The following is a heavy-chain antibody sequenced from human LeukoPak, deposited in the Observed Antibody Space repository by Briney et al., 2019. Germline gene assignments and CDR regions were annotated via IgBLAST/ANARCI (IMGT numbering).Heavy chain of an antibody. CDR2: ISYSGST. V-gene: IGHV4-59*01. D-gene: IGHD3-22*01. Sequence: PSETLSLTCTGSGASISSYYWSWIRQPPGKGLEGIGYISYSGSTKYNPSLQRRVTISVVTTTNQFSLKLSSVTAADTAVYYCASHATTSGYVPFDYWGHGTLVTVSS. CDR3: ASHATTSGYVPFDY. CDR1: GASISSYY. J-gene: IGHJ4*01.